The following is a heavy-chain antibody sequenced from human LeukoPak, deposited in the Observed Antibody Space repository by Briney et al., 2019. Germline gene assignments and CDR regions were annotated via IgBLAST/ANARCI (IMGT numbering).Heavy chain of an antibody. CDR1: GFTLSSYS. CDR2: ITSDSSTI. Sequence: GSLRLSSAPSGFTLSSYSMVWVRQAPGKGLEWVSYITSDSSTINYADSVMGRFTISRDNAKNSLYLQINSLRAEDTAVYYCARVVYGSWRHFDYWGQGTLVTVSS. D-gene: IGHD3-10*01. CDR3: ARVVYGSWRHFDY. J-gene: IGHJ4*02. V-gene: IGHV3-48*01.